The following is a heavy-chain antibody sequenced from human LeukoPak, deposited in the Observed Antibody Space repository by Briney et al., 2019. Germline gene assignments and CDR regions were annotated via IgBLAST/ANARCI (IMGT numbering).Heavy chain of an antibody. CDR1: GVSISNSRSF. CDR2: IYYSGST. Sequence: PSETLSLTCTVSGVSISNSRSFWGWIRQPPGKGLEWIGSIYYSGSTYYNPSLKSRVTISVDTSKNQFSLKLSSVTAADTAVYYCARVLIAAAVPGDAFDIWGQGTMVTVSS. CDR3: ARVLIAAAVPGDAFDI. D-gene: IGHD6-13*01. V-gene: IGHV4-39*07. J-gene: IGHJ3*02.